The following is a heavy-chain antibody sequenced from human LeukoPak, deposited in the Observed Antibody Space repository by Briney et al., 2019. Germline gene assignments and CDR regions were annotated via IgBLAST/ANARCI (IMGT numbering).Heavy chain of an antibody. Sequence: SETLSLTCTISGDSGSFYYWSWIRQPPGKGLEWMGYVFYTGSTSYSPSLKSRVTISLDRFKTQFSLNLTSVTAADTALYYCAREVTSWYYFDYWGQGTLVTVSS. CDR1: GDSGSFYY. V-gene: IGHV4-59*02. CDR3: AREVTSWYYFDY. J-gene: IGHJ4*02. D-gene: IGHD6-13*01. CDR2: VFYTGST.